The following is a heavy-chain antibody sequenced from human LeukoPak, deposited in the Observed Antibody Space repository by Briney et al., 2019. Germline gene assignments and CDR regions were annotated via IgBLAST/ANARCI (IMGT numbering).Heavy chain of an antibody. V-gene: IGHV5-51*01. D-gene: IGHD3-10*01. CDR2: IYPDDSDT. CDR3: ARGAYGSGSYYNYYGMDV. CDR1: GYSFGNRW. J-gene: IGHJ6*02. Sequence: PGASLKISCKGSGYSFGNRWIGWVRQMPGKGLEWMGIIYPDDSDTIYSPSFEGQVTISADKSISTAYLQWSSLKASDTAMYYCARGAYGSGSYYNYYGMDVWGQGTTVTVSS.